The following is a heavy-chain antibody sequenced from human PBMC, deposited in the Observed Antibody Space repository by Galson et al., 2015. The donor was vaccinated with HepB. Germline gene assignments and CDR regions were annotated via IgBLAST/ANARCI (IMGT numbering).Heavy chain of an antibody. CDR2: ISSSSSTI. J-gene: IGHJ6*03. D-gene: IGHD3-3*01. CDR1: GFTFSSYS. CDR3: ARVGPLEWFGYYYYYMDV. Sequence: SLRLSCAASGFTFSSYSMNWVRQAPGKGLEWVSYISSSSSTIYYADSVKGRFTISRDNAKNSLYLQMNSLRAEDTAVYYCARVGPLEWFGYYYYYMDVWGKGTTVTVSS. V-gene: IGHV3-48*01.